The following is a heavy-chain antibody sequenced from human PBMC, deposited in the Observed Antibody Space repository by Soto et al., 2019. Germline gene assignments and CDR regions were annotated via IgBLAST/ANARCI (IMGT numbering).Heavy chain of an antibody. CDR1: GDSVSSKSAA. CDR2: TYYRSKWYN. V-gene: IGHV6-1*01. D-gene: IGHD1-26*01. J-gene: IGHJ4*02. Sequence: SQTLSHTCAISGDSVSSKSAAWRWVRQSPSRGLEWLGRTYYRSKWYNEYAVSVKSRIIINPDTSKNQFSLQLNSVTPEDTAVYYCARSGNEGAVDYWGQGTLVTVSS. CDR3: ARSGNEGAVDY.